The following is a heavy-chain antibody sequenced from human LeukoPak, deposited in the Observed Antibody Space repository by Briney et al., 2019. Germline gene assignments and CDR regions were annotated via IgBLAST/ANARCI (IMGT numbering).Heavy chain of an antibody. CDR1: GGSISSSNW. Sequence: PSETLSLTCAVSGGSISSSNWWSWVRQHPGKGLEWIWYIYYSGSTYYNPSLKSRVTISVDTSKNQFSLKLSSVTAVDTAVYYCARDDYDILTGYPRGYFDYWGQGTLVTVSS. V-gene: IGHV4-31*11. CDR2: IYYSGST. J-gene: IGHJ4*02. D-gene: IGHD3-9*01. CDR3: ARDDYDILTGYPRGYFDY.